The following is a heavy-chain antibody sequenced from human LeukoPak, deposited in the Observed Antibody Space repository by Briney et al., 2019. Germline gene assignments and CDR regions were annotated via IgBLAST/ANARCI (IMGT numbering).Heavy chain of an antibody. Sequence: SETLSLTCTVSGRSISSYYWSWIRQPPGKGLEWIGYIYYSGSTNYNPSLRSRVTISVDTSKNHLSLKLTSVTAADTAVYYCARHEATGTHFDYWGQGTLVSVSS. CDR3: ARHEATGTHFDY. CDR1: GRSISSYY. J-gene: IGHJ4*02. CDR2: IYYSGST. V-gene: IGHV4-59*08. D-gene: IGHD6-13*01.